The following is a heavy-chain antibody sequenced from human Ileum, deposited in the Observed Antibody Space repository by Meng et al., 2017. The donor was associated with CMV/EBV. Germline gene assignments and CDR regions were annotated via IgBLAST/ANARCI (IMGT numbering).Heavy chain of an antibody. D-gene: IGHD3-10*01. V-gene: IGHV4-4*07. Sequence: LRESGPGLVKPSGTLSLTCTVSIASISPYYWNWIRQPAGKGLEWIGRIYTGGPTDYNPSLKSRVTMSVDTSKNQFFLNLSSVTAADTAVYYCARGQTVRGFEYWGLGILVTVSS. CDR2: IYTGGPT. CDR3: ARGQTVRGFEY. J-gene: IGHJ4*02. CDR1: IASISPYY.